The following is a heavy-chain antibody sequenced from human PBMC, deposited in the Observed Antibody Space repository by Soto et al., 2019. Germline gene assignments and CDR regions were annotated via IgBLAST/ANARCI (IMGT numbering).Heavy chain of an antibody. D-gene: IGHD6-19*01. CDR3: ATFGGGRSGWDYYYYGMDV. J-gene: IGHJ6*02. CDR1: GYTFTSYG. V-gene: IGHV1-18*01. Sequence: QVQLVQSGAEVKKPGASVKVSCKASGYTFTSYGISGVRQAPGKGLVWLGWFSVYNGNTNYAQKLQGRVTMTTATSTSPAYMELRSLRSDGTAVYYCATFGGGRSGWDYYYYGMDVWGQVTTVTVSS. CDR2: FSVYNGNT.